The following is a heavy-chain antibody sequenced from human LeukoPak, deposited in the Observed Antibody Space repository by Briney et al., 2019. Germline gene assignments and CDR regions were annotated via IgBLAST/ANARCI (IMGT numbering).Heavy chain of an antibody. J-gene: IGHJ4*02. CDR3: ARDRPHYDILTGYYTDY. CDR1: GFTVSSNY. CDR2: IYSGGNT. D-gene: IGHD3-9*01. V-gene: IGHV3-66*01. Sequence: GGSLRLSCAASGFTVSSNYMSWVRQAPGKGLEWVSVIYSGGNTYYADSVKGRFTISRDNSKNTLFLQMNSLRAEDTAVYYCARDRPHYDILTGYYTDYWGQGTLVTVSS.